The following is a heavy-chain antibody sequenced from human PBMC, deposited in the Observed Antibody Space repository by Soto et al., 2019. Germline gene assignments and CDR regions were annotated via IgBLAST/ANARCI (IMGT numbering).Heavy chain of an antibody. Sequence: ASVKVSCKASGYTFTTYSMHCVRQAPGQRLEWMGWIHAGNGNTEHSQKFQGRVTITRDTSASTAYLELGSLRSEDTAVYYCARAACSSTSCYNYYAYGMDVWGQGTAVTV. CDR3: ARAACSSTSCYNYYAYGMDV. J-gene: IGHJ6*02. CDR1: GYTFTTYS. V-gene: IGHV1-3*01. D-gene: IGHD2-2*01. CDR2: IHAGNGNT.